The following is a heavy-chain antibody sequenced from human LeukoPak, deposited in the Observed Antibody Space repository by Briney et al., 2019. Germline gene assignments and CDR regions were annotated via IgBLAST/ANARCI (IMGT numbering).Heavy chain of an antibody. D-gene: IGHD1-14*01. CDR3: ARGYRRPYGTNNWFDP. CDR1: GFTFSSYS. CDR2: ISSSSSTI. Sequence: GGSLRLSCAASGFTFSSYSMNWVRQAPGKGLEWVSYISSSSSTIYYADSVKSRFTISRDNAKNSLYLQMNSLRAEDTAVYYCARGYRRPYGTNNWFDPWGQGTLVTVSS. V-gene: IGHV3-48*01. J-gene: IGHJ5*02.